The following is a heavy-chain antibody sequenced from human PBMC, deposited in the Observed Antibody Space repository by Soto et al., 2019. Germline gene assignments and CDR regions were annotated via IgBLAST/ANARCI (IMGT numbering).Heavy chain of an antibody. D-gene: IGHD6-6*01. V-gene: IGHV4-59*01. Sequence: PSETLSLTCTVSGGSISSYYWSRIRQPPGKGLEWIGYIYYSGSTNYNPSLKSRVTISVDTSKNQFSLKLSSVTAADTAVYYCASSGSSASAIDPYYYYGMDVRAQGTTVTVSS. CDR1: GGSISSYY. CDR2: IYYSGST. CDR3: ASSGSSASAIDPYYYYGMDV. J-gene: IGHJ6*02.